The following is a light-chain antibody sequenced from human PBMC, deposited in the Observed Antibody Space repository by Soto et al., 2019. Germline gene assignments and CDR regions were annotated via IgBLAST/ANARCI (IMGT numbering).Light chain of an antibody. CDR1: QSISSW. V-gene: IGKV1-5*03. CDR3: QQLFDSPIT. Sequence: DIQLTQSASTLSTSVGDRVTSTCRASQSISSWLAWYQQKPGKAPKLLIYKASTLKSGVPSRFSATVSGTEFSLTITSLQPEDFATYYCQQLFDSPITFGQGTRLEI. J-gene: IGKJ5*01. CDR2: KAS.